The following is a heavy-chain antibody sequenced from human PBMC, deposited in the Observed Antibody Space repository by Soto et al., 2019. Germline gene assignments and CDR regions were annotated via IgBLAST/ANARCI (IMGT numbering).Heavy chain of an antibody. CDR2: ITPIFGTA. J-gene: IGHJ4*02. CDR1: GGTLTNYA. V-gene: IGHV1-69*12. D-gene: IGHD3-22*01. CDR3: ARMWHSSGNYYSLDF. Sequence: HVQLVQSGAEVKKPGSSVKVSCKASGGTLTNYAISWVRQAPGQGLEWMGGITPIFGTANYAQRFQGRVTITADESASTAYMDLSRLRSEDTAVYYCARMWHSSGNYYSLDFWDQGTQVTVSP.